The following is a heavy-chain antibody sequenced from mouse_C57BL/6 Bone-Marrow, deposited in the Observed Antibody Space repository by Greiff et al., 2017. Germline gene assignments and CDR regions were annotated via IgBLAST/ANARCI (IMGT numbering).Heavy chain of an antibody. J-gene: IGHJ2*01. V-gene: IGHV1-81*01. Sequence: QVQLKESGAELARPGASVKLSCKASGYTFTSYGISWVKQRTGQGLEWIGEIYPRSGNTYYNEKVKGKATLTADKSSSTAYMEIRSLTSEDSAFYFCAREACLDYWGQGTTLTVSS. D-gene: IGHD3-2*02. CDR3: AREACLDY. CDR1: GYTFTSYG. CDR2: IYPRSGNT.